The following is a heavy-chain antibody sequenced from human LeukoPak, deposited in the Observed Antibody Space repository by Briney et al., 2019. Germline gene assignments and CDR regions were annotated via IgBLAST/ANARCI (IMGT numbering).Heavy chain of an antibody. D-gene: IGHD3-22*01. CDR3: STEEQSSGSLFDY. J-gene: IGHJ4*02. CDR1: GFTFSSYS. Sequence: PGGSLRLSCAASGFTFSSYSMNWVRQAPGKGLEWVAFIRYDATHIPYADSVKGRFTISRDNSKNTLYLQMDSLRAEDTAVYYCSTEEQSSGSLFDYWGQGTLVTVSS. V-gene: IGHV3-30*02. CDR2: IRYDATHI.